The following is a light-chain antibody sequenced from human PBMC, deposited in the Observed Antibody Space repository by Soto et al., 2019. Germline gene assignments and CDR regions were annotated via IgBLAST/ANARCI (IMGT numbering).Light chain of an antibody. CDR2: GAS. CDR3: LQHNSGPRT. Sequence: EIVMTQSPATLSVSPGERATLSCRASQSVSTNLAWYQQKPGQAPRLLIFGASTRATDVPARFSGSGSGTAFPPPISSLRSEDFAVYYCLQHNSGPRTFGQGPRLE. J-gene: IGKJ1*01. CDR1: QSVSTN. V-gene: IGKV3-15*01.